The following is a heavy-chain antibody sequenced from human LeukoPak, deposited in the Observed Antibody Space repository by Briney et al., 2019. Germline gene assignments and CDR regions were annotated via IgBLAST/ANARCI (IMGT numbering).Heavy chain of an antibody. CDR1: GGTFSSYA. CDR3: AKDLEAYSSGYYFDY. J-gene: IGHJ4*02. V-gene: IGHV1-69*01. CDR2: IIPIFGTA. Sequence: SVKVSCKASGGTFSSYAISWVRQAPGRGLEWMGGIIPIFGTANYAQKFQGRVTITADESTSTAYMELSSLRSEDTAVYYCAKDLEAYSSGYYFDYWGQGTLVTVSS. D-gene: IGHD6-25*01.